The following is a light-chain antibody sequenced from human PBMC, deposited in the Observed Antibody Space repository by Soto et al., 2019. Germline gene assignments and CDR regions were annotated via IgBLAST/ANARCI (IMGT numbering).Light chain of an antibody. CDR3: QQYGSTPLT. Sequence: EIVLKQSPDTLSLFPGERATLSCRASQSVKNNYLAWYQQKPGQPPRFLIYDASSRATGIPDRFSGSGSGTDFTLTISRLEPEDFAVYYCQQYGSTPLTFGGGTKVDIK. J-gene: IGKJ4*01. CDR2: DAS. CDR1: QSVKNNY. V-gene: IGKV3-20*01.